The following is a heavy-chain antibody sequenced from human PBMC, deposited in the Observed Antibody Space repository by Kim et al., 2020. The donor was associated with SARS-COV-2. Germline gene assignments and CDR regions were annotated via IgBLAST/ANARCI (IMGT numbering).Heavy chain of an antibody. Sequence: LKSRVTISVDTSKNQFSLKLSSVTAADTAVYYCARHTPQGQWLPPKWFDPWGQGTLVTVSS. J-gene: IGHJ5*02. CDR3: ARHTPQGQWLPPKWFDP. D-gene: IGHD6-19*01. V-gene: IGHV4-39*01.